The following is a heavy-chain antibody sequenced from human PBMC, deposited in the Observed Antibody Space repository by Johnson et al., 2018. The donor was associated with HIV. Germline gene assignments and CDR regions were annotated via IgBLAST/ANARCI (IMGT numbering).Heavy chain of an antibody. Sequence: VQLVESGGGVVRPGGSLRLSCAASGFTFDDYGMSWVRQAPGKGLEWVSVIYSGGSTYYADSVKGRFTISRDNSKNTLYLQMNSLRAEDTAVYYCARGEMATTYHAAFDIWGQGTMVTVSS. V-gene: IGHV3-66*01. CDR2: IYSGGST. CDR1: GFTFDDYG. D-gene: IGHD5-24*01. CDR3: ARGEMATTYHAAFDI. J-gene: IGHJ3*02.